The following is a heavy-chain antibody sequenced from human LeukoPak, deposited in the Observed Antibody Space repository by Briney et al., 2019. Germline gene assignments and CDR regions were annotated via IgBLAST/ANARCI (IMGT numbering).Heavy chain of an antibody. CDR3: ARHASISIFGGGVDY. Sequence: SETLSLTCTVSGDSISRSDYYWGWIRQPPGKGLEWIVSIFSDGNIYYNPSLKSRVTVSIDTSRNQFSLMLSSVTAADTAVYYCARHASISIFGGGVDYWAQGTLVTVSS. V-gene: IGHV4-39*01. J-gene: IGHJ4*02. D-gene: IGHD3-3*01. CDR1: GDSISRSDYY. CDR2: IFSDGNI.